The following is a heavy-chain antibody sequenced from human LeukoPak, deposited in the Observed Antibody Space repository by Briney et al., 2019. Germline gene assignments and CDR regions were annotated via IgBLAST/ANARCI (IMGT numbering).Heavy chain of an antibody. D-gene: IGHD1-1*01. CDR2: ISSNGGST. Sequence: GSLSLSCSASGFTFGSYAMHWVRQAPGKGLEYVSAISSNGGSTYYADSVKGRFTISRDNSKNTLYLQMSSLRAEDTAVYYCVKDRRKTGTTFDYWGQGTLVTVSS. CDR3: VKDRRKTGTTFDY. CDR1: GFTFGSYA. J-gene: IGHJ4*02. V-gene: IGHV3-64D*09.